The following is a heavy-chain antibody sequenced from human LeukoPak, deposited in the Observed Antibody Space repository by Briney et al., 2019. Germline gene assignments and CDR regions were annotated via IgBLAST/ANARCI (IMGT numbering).Heavy chain of an antibody. Sequence: PGGSLRLSRAASGFTFSNYAMSWVRQAPGKGLEWVSAISGSGGNTYYADSVKGRFTISRDNSKNTVFLQMKNLRAEDTAVYYCASNKEVFYDSSGGYWGQGTLVTVSS. CDR2: ISGSGGNT. CDR1: GFTFSNYA. V-gene: IGHV3-23*01. J-gene: IGHJ4*02. CDR3: ASNKEVFYDSSGGY. D-gene: IGHD3-22*01.